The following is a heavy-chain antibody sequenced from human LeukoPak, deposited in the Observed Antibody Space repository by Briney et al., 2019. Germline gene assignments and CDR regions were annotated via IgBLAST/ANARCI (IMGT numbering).Heavy chain of an antibody. CDR1: GFTFGDYG. D-gene: IGHD2-2*01. J-gene: IGHJ4*02. CDR3: TASDNLYCSSISCHFDY. CDR2: IQSRTYGGTT. V-gene: IGHV3-49*04. Sequence: GGSLRLSCTASGFTFGDYGMSWVRQAPGKGLEWVGFIQSRTYGGTTQYAASVKGRFTISRDDSKSIAFLQMNSLKTEDTAVYYCTASDNLYCSSISCHFDYWGQGTLVTVPS.